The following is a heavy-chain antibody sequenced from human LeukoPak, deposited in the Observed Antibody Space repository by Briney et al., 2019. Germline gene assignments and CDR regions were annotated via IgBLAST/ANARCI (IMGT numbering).Heavy chain of an antibody. CDR2: ISGSGYST. CDR1: GFTFSSYA. V-gene: IGHV3-23*01. CDR3: AKDRSGSTAEYFQH. J-gene: IGHJ1*01. D-gene: IGHD3-10*01. Sequence: GGSLRLSCAASGFTFSSYAMSWVRQAPGKGLEWASVISGSGYSTYYADSVKGRFAISRDNSKNTLYLQMNSLRADDTAVYNCAKDRSGSTAEYFQHWGQGTLVTVSS.